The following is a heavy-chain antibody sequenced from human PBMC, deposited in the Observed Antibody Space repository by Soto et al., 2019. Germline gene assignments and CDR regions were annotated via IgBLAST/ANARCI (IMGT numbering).Heavy chain of an antibody. CDR2: ISAYNGKK. V-gene: IGHV1-18*01. CDR1: GYTFTSYG. Sequence: QVQLVQSGAEVKKPGASVKVSCKASGYTFTSYGISWVRQAPGQGLEWMGWISAYNGKKNYAQKLQGRVTMTTDTSTSTAYMALRSLRSDDTAVYYCARDIGEYYYDTSGYYFCYYYAMDVWGQGTTVTVS. D-gene: IGHD3-22*01. J-gene: IGHJ6*02. CDR3: ARDIGEYYYDTSGYYFCYYYAMDV.